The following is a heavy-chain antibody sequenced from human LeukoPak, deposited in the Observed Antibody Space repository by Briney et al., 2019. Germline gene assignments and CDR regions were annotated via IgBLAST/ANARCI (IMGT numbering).Heavy chain of an antibody. D-gene: IGHD2-2*01. CDR3: ARGAXYCSXXXXDLGDY. CDR2: IYTSGST. Sequence: SQTLSLTCTVSGGSISSGSYYWSWIRQPAGKGLEWIGRIYTSGSTNYNPSLKSRVTISVDTSKNQFSLKLSSVTAADTAVYYCARGAXYCSXXXXDLGDY. CDR1: GGSISSGSYY. J-gene: IGHJ4*01. V-gene: IGHV4-61*02.